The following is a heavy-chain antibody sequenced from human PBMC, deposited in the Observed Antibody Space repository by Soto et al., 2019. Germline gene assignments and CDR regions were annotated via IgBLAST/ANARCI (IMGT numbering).Heavy chain of an antibody. V-gene: IGHV1-18*01. J-gene: IGHJ4*02. D-gene: IGHD4-17*01. CDR2: ISARNGNT. CDR3: ARGTYGDY. CDR1: GYGFTSYG. Sequence: QVHLVQSGAEVKKPGASVKVACKGSGYGFTSYGITWVRQAPGQGLEWMAWISARNGNTNYAQKLQGRVTVTRDTSTSTAYMELRSLRSDDTAVYYCARGTYGDYGGQGALVTASS.